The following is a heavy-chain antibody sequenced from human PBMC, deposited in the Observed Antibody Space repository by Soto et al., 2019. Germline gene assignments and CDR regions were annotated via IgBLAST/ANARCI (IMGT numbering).Heavy chain of an antibody. D-gene: IGHD6-13*01. V-gene: IGHV3-23*01. J-gene: IGHJ4*02. Sequence: LRLSCAASGFTFSSYAMSWVRQAPGKGLEWVSAISGSGGSTYYADSVKGRFTISRDNSKNTLYLQINSLGAEDTAVYYCAKDSIGFRSSWSEYWGQGPLVTVSS. CDR1: GFTFSSYA. CDR3: AKDSIGFRSSWSEY. CDR2: ISGSGGST.